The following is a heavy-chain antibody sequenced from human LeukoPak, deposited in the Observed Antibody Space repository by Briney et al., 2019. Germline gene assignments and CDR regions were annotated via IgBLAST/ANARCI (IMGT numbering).Heavy chain of an antibody. D-gene: IGHD2-2*01. CDR1: GFTFDDYG. CDR2: ISWNSGSI. CDR3: AKDGSPYWSSTNCQLDN. V-gene: IGHV3-9*01. Sequence: GGSLRLSCAASGFTFDDYGMHWVRQAPGKGLEGVSGISWNSGSIDYADSVKGRFTMSRDNAKNSLYLQMNSLRPEDTGLYYCAKDGSPYWSSTNCQLDNWGQGTLVTVSS. J-gene: IGHJ4*02.